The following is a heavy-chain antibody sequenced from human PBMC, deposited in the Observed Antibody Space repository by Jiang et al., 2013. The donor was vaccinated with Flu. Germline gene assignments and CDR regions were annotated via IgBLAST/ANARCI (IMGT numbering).Heavy chain of an antibody. CDR1: GGSISSYY. V-gene: IGHV4-59*08. J-gene: IGHJ6*02. Sequence: GLVKPSETLSLTCTVSGGSISSYYWSWIRQPPGKGLEWIGHIYYSGSTNYNPSLKSRVTISVDTSKNQFSLNLTSVTAADTAVYYCARQDYYYYGMDVWGPGTTVTVSS. CDR2: IYYSGST. CDR3: ARQDYYYYGMDV.